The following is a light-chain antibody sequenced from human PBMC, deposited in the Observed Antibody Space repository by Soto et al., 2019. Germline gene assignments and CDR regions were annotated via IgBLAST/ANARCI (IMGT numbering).Light chain of an antibody. J-gene: IGKJ3*01. Sequence: EIVLTQSPATLSLSPGERATLSCRASQSVSSYLAWYQQKPGQAPRHLIYDASNRATGIPARFSGSGSGTDFTLTISSLEPEDFAVYYCQQRSNWPSLFTFGPGTKVDIK. V-gene: IGKV3-11*01. CDR2: DAS. CDR1: QSVSSY. CDR3: QQRSNWPSLFT.